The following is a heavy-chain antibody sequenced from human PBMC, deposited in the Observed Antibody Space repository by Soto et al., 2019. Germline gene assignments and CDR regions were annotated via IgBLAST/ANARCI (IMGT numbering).Heavy chain of an antibody. CDR3: ANGPFTMTGCYFDY. V-gene: IGHV1-69*01. Sequence: QVQVVQSGAEVKKPGSSVKVSCKISGGTFDMYALNWVRQAPGQGLEWMGGIIPTFSISKYARKFQGRVTITADGSTSTTYLELSSLRSDDTALYYCANGPFTMTGCYFDYWGQGTQVTVSS. CDR1: GGTFDMYA. D-gene: IGHD3-22*01. CDR2: IIPTFSIS. J-gene: IGHJ4*02.